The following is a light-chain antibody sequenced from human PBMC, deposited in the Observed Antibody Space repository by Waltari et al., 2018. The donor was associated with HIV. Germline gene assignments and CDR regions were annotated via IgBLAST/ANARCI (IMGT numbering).Light chain of an antibody. CDR3: QSYDSSLSGSRV. Sequence: HSVLTQPPSVSGALGQRVTISCTGSSSNLGAGYDVHWYQQLPGTAPNLLIYKNNHRPSGVPDRFSGSKSGTSASLAITGLQAEDEADYHCQSYDSSLSGSRVFGGGTKLTVL. V-gene: IGLV1-40*01. CDR1: SSNLGAGYD. J-gene: IGLJ3*02. CDR2: KNN.